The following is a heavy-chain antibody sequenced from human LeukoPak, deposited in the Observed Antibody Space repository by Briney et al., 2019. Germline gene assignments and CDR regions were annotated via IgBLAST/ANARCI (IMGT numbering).Heavy chain of an antibody. V-gene: IGHV3-23*01. Sequence: GGSLRLSCAASGFTFSSYAMSWVRQAPGKGLEWVSAISGSGGSTYYADSVKGRFTISRDNSKNTLYLQINSLRAEDTAVYYCAKDGGSITIFGVVIPNFDYWGQGTLVTVSS. CDR3: AKDGGSITIFGVVIPNFDY. D-gene: IGHD3-3*01. CDR1: GFTFSSYA. CDR2: ISGSGGST. J-gene: IGHJ4*02.